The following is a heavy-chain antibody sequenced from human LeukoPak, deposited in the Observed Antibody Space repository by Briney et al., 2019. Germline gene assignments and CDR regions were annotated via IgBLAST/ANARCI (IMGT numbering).Heavy chain of an antibody. CDR1: GFTFSSYA. V-gene: IGHV3-23*01. CDR3: AKDRLLWFGELDY. D-gene: IGHD3-10*01. Sequence: GGSLRLSCAASGFTFSSYAMSWVRQAPGKRLEWVSAISGSGGSTYYADSVKGRFTISRDNSKNTLYLQMNSLRAEDTAVYYCAKDRLLWFGELDYWGQGTLVTVSS. CDR2: ISGSGGST. J-gene: IGHJ4*02.